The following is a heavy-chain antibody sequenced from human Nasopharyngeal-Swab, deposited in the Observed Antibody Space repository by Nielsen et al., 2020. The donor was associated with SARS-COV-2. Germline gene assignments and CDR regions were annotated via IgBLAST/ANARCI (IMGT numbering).Heavy chain of an antibody. J-gene: IGHJ4*02. Sequence: GGSLRLSCVASGLTVSSNFVSWVRQAPGKGLEWVSLLKSGGGTFYADSVRGRSTISRDNSRNTVYLQMNSLRAEDTAVYYCARVRQSGAYFPFDSWGLGTLVTVSS. CDR3: ARVRQSGAYFPFDS. CDR2: LKSGGGT. D-gene: IGHD1-26*01. V-gene: IGHV3-53*01. CDR1: GLTVSSNF.